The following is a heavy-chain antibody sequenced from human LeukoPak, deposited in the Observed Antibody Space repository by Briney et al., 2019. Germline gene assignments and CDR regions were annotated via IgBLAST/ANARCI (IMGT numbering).Heavy chain of an antibody. Sequence: GGSLILSCAASGFTFDDYAMHWVRQAPGKGLEWVSGISWNSGSIGYADSVKGRFTISRDNAKNSLYLQMNSLRAEDMALYYCAKAARGTAMVVRFDYWGQGTLVTVSS. J-gene: IGHJ4*02. D-gene: IGHD5-18*01. CDR1: GFTFDDYA. V-gene: IGHV3-9*03. CDR2: ISWNSGSI. CDR3: AKAARGTAMVVRFDY.